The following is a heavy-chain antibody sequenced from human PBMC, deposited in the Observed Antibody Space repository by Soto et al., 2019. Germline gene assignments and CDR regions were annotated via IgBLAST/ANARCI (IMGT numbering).Heavy chain of an antibody. CDR1: GFTFSTYW. J-gene: IGHJ4*02. V-gene: IGHV3-7*01. CDR3: ARNSTINGGYFVY. Sequence: EVQLVESGGGLVQPGGSLRLSCAASGFTFSTYWMAWVRQAPGQGLEWVANIKEDGNEKYYVDSVKGRFTISRDNAKKSLYLQMNRRRADDTAVYYCARNSTINGGYFVYWGQGTLVTVSS. CDR2: IKEDGNEK. D-gene: IGHD7-27*01.